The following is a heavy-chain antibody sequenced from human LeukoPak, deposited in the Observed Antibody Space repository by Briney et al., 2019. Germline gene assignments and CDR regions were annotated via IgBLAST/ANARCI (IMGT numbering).Heavy chain of an antibody. CDR3: ARHSNWFDP. Sequence: SETLSLTCTVSGVSISSASYYWDWIRHPPGKGLEWIGSIYCSGSTYYNPSLKSRLTISVDTSKNQFSLKLSSVTAADTAVYYCARHSNWFDPWGQGTLVTVSS. J-gene: IGHJ5*02. CDR2: IYCSGST. CDR1: GVSISSASYY. V-gene: IGHV4-39*01.